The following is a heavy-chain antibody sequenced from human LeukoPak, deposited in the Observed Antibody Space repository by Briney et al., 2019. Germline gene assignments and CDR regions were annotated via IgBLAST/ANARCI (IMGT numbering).Heavy chain of an antibody. CDR1: GGSIGSGDYY. CDR2: IYYSGST. Sequence: PSQTLSLTCTVSGGSIGSGDYYWSWTRQPPGKGLEWIGYIYYSGSTYYNPSLKSRVTISVDTSKNQFSLKLSSVAAADTAVYYCARETGIAAAGTTHWYFDLWGRGTLVTVSS. J-gene: IGHJ2*01. V-gene: IGHV4-30-4*08. CDR3: ARETGIAAAGTTHWYFDL. D-gene: IGHD6-13*01.